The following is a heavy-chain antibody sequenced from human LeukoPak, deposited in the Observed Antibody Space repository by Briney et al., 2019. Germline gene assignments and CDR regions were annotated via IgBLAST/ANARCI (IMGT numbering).Heavy chain of an antibody. V-gene: IGHV3-66*01. Sequence: PGGSLRLSCVASGFSVSGIHMNWVRQAPGKDLEWVSGLYAGGATYYADSMGGRFTISRGHSKNTLYLQMNSLRAEDTAVYYCAMIPEVVPAEFEAGDPGYWGQGTLVTVSS. CDR2: LYAGGAT. J-gene: IGHJ4*02. CDR3: AMIPEVVPAEFEAGDPGY. CDR1: GFSVSGIH. D-gene: IGHD2-2*01.